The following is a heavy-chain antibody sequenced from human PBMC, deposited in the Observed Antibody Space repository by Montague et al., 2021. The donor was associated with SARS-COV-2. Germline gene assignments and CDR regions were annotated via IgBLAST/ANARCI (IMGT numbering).Heavy chain of an antibody. V-gene: IGHV6-1*01. D-gene: IGHD3-22*01. CDR2: TYYRSKWYN. CDR1: GDSVSSYSAA. Sequence: CAISGDSVSSYSAAWNWIRQSPSIGLEWLGRTYYRSKWYNDYALSVKSRITINPDTSKNHFSLQLNSVTPEDTAIYYCVRGVYYDGSGYYSFDYWGQGTLVTVSS. CDR3: VRGVYYDGSGYYSFDY. J-gene: IGHJ4*02.